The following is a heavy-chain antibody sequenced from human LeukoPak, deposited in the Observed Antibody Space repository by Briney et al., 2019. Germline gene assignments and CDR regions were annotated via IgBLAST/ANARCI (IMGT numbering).Heavy chain of an antibody. V-gene: IGHV3-48*01. D-gene: IGHD2-15*01. CDR2: IGTSSTTI. J-gene: IGHJ4*02. Sequence: PGGSLRLSCAASGFTFSSYTMNWVRQPPGKGLEWVSNIGTSSTTIYYADSVKGRFSISRDNSKNTLYLQMNSLRAEDTAVYYCARDSQIYCSGGSCYSYFDYWGQGTLVTVSS. CDR1: GFTFSSYT. CDR3: ARDSQIYCSGGSCYSYFDY.